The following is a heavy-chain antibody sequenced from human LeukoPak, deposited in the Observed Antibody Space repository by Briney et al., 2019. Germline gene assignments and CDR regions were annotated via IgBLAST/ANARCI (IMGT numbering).Heavy chain of an antibody. CDR3: VRVLTVMGSGWYGDAFDL. J-gene: IGHJ3*01. D-gene: IGHD6-13*01. CDR1: GFNVGSLW. Sequence: GGSLRLSCGASGFNVGSLWMHWVRQVPGKGLEWVSRVSPEGDRSYGKSMKGRFTISRDIVENTVVLQMNNLRVEDTALYYCVRVLTVMGSGWYGDAFDLWGQGTIVTVSS. V-gene: IGHV3-74*01. CDR2: VSPEGDR.